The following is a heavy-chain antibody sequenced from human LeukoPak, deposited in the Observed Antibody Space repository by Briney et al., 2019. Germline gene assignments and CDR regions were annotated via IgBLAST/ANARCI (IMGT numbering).Heavy chain of an antibody. V-gene: IGHV3-30*02. CDR3: ARALFGVVIPDAFDI. J-gene: IGHJ4*02. Sequence: GGSLRLSCAASGFTFSSYAMSWVRQAPGKGLEWVAFIRYDGSNKYYADSVKGRFTISRDNSKNTLYLQMNSLRAEDTAVYYCARALFGVVIPDAFDIWGQGTLVTVSS. CDR2: IRYDGSNK. CDR1: GFTFSSYA. D-gene: IGHD3-3*01.